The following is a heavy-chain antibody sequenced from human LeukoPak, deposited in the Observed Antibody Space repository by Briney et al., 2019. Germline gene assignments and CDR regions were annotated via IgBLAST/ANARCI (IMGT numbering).Heavy chain of an antibody. CDR3: ARGSGLDV. V-gene: IGHV3-7*03. CDR1: GFTFSSYW. Sequence: RGSLRLSCAASGFTFSSYWMNWARQAPGKGLEWVASINHNGNVNYYVDSVKGRFTISRDNAKNSLYLQMSNLRAEDTAVYFCARGSGLDVWGQGATVTVSS. D-gene: IGHD3-10*01. J-gene: IGHJ6*02. CDR2: INHNGNVN.